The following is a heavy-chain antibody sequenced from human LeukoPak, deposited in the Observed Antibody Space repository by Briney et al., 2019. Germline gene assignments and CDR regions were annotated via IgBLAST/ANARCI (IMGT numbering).Heavy chain of an antibody. CDR2: CGTSGDT. CDR3: AQRTPGTHPFDY. Sequence: GGSLRLSCAASGFTFSSYAMNWVRQAPGKGLEWVSACGTSGDTYYADSVRGRFTISRDNAKNTVYLQMSSLRAEDTAVYYCAQRTPGTHPFDYWGQGTLVTVSS. D-gene: IGHD6-13*01. V-gene: IGHV3-23*01. CDR1: GFTFSSYA. J-gene: IGHJ4*02.